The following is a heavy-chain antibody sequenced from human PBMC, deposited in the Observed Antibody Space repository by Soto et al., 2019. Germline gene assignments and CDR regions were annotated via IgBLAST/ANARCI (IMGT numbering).Heavy chain of an antibody. V-gene: IGHV3-15*07. Sequence: QLEESGGGLVKPGGSLRLSCAASGFSFSNAWMNWVRQAPGKGLEWVGRVKSKADGETSEYADSVKDRFTISRDDSNNTLYPQMSSLRIDNTGLYFSASGVRSHDYNHAMDVWGRGTKVTVSS. CDR1: GFSFSNAW. D-gene: IGHD3-10*01. CDR3: ASGVRSHDYNHAMDV. CDR2: VKSKADGETS. J-gene: IGHJ6*02.